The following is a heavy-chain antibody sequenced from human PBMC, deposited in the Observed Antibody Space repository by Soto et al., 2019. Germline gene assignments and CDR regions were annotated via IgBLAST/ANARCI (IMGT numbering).Heavy chain of an antibody. CDR3: TAGRGEEDYSNCGMDV. J-gene: IGHJ6*02. D-gene: IGHD3-16*01. Sequence: EVQLVESGGGLVQPGGSLKLSCAASGFTFSGSAMHWVRQASGKGLEWVGRIRSKANSYATAYAASVKGRFTISRDDSKNTAYLQMNSLKTEDTAVYYCTAGRGEEDYSNCGMDVWGQGTTVTVSS. V-gene: IGHV3-73*01. CDR2: IRSKANSYAT. CDR1: GFTFSGSA.